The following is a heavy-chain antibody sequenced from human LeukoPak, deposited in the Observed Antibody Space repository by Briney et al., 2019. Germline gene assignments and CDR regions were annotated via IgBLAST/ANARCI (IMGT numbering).Heavy chain of an antibody. D-gene: IGHD3-10*01. CDR1: GYTFTGYY. Sequence: GASVKVSCKASGYTFTGYYMHWVRQALGQGLEWMGWINPNSGGTNYAQKFQGWVTMTRDTSISTAYMELSRLRSDDTAVYYCARAPVIIAPPDYWGQGTLVTVSS. V-gene: IGHV1-2*04. J-gene: IGHJ4*02. CDR2: INPNSGGT. CDR3: ARAPVIIAPPDY.